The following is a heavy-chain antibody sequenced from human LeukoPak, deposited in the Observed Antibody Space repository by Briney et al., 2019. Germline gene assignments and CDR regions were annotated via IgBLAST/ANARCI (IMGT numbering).Heavy chain of an antibody. J-gene: IGHJ4*02. D-gene: IGHD6-13*01. Sequence: SETLSLTCAVYGGSFSGYYWSWIRQPPGKGLEWIGEINHSGSTNYHPSLKSRVTISVDTSKNQFCLKLSSVTAADTAVYYCARDGGYRGCVYWGQGTLVTVSS. CDR1: GGSFSGYY. CDR3: ARDGGYRGCVY. V-gene: IGHV4-34*01. CDR2: INHSGST.